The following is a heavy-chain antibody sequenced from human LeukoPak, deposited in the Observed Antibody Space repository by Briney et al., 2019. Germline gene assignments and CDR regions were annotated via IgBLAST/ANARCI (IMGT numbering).Heavy chain of an antibody. CDR3: ARNGTAPDAYFDY. CDR1: GFXFSSYA. V-gene: IGHV3-23*01. Sequence: PGGSLRLSCAASGFXFSSYAINWVRQSSGKGLEWVSGISGNGVTRHYADSVKGRFTISRDNAKNPLYLQMNSLRAEDTALFYCARNGTAPDAYFDYWGQGTLVTVSS. D-gene: IGHD1-14*01. CDR2: ISGNGVTR. J-gene: IGHJ4*02.